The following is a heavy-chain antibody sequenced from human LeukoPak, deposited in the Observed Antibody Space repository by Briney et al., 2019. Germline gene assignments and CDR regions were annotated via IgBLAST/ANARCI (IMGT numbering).Heavy chain of an antibody. V-gene: IGHV3-23*01. Sequence: PGGSLRLSCAASGFTFSSYAMSWVRQAPGKGLEWVSAISGSGGSTYYADSVKGRFTISRDNSKNTLYLQMSSLRAEDTAVYYCAKVRLQFYYYYMDVWGKGTTVTVSS. CDR2: ISGSGGST. J-gene: IGHJ6*03. CDR1: GFTFSSYA. D-gene: IGHD3-10*01. CDR3: AKVRLQFYYYYMDV.